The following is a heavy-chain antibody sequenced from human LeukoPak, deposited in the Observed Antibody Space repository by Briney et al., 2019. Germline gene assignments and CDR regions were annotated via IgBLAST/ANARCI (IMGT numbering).Heavy chain of an antibody. J-gene: IGHJ2*01. CDR2: ISPNSGGT. V-gene: IGHV1-2*02. Sequence: ASVKVSCKASGYTFTAYYIHWVRQAPGQGLEWMGWISPNSGGTDYAQKFKGRVTMTRDTSISTTYVELSSLTSNDTAVYYCAIQPWGSGNNWYFDLWGRGTLVTVSS. CDR1: GYTFTAYY. D-gene: IGHD7-27*01. CDR3: AIQPWGSGNNWYFDL.